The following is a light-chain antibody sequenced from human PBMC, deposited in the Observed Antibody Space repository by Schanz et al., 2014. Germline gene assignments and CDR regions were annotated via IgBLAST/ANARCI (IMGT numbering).Light chain of an antibody. J-gene: IGLJ3*02. V-gene: IGLV2-11*01. CDR1: SSDVGGYNY. CDR3: QSYDFSLTAWV. CDR2: DVS. Sequence: QSALTQPRSVSGSPGQSVTISCTGTSSDVGGYNYVSWYQQHPGKAPKLMIYDVSKRPSGVPDRFSGSKSGNTASLTISGLQAEDEADYYCQSYDFSLTAWVFGGGTKLTVL.